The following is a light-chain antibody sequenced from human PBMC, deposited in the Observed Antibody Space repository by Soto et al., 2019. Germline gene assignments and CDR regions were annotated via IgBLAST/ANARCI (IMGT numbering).Light chain of an antibody. CDR3: AAWDVSLNGHVV. J-gene: IGLJ2*01. Sequence: SVLTQPPSASGTPGQRVTISCSGSSSNIGSNTVNWYQQLPGTAPKPLIYRNNQRPSGVPDRFSGSHSGPSASLAISGLQSEDEADYYCAAWDVSLNGHVVFGGGTKLTVL. V-gene: IGLV1-44*01. CDR2: RNN. CDR1: SSNIGSNT.